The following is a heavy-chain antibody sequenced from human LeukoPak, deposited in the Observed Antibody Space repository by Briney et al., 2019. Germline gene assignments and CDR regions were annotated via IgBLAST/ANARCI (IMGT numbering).Heavy chain of an antibody. CDR3: ARDNYYDSSGYYLLPYYYYYYYMDA. V-gene: IGHV3-7*01. CDR1: GFTFSSYW. Sequence: GGSLRLSCAASGFTFSSYWMSWVRQAPGKGLEWVANIKQDGSEKYYVDSVKGRFTISRDNAKNSLYLQMNSLRAEDTAVYYCARDNYYDSSGYYLLPYYYYYYYMDAWGKGTTVTVSS. CDR2: IKQDGSEK. J-gene: IGHJ6*03. D-gene: IGHD3-22*01.